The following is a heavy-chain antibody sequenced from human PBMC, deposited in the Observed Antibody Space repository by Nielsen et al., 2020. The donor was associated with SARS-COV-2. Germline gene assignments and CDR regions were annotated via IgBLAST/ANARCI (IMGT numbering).Heavy chain of an antibody. J-gene: IGHJ5*02. CDR2: IWYDGSNK. CDR1: GFTFSSYG. V-gene: IGHV3-33*01. CDR3: ARDFPTYSSMGGWFDP. D-gene: IGHD6-13*01. Sequence: GESLKISCAASGFTFSSYGMHWVRQAPGKGLEWVAVIWYDGSNKYYADSVKGRFTISRDNSKNTLYLQMNSLRAEDTAVYYCARDFPTYSSMGGWFDPWGQGTLVTVSS.